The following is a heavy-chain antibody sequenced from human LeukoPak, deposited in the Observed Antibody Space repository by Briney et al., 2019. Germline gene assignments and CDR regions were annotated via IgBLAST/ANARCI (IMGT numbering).Heavy chain of an antibody. CDR1: GGSISSYY. V-gene: IGHV4-59*01. CDR3: ARENKYEKGRLV. Sequence: PSETLSLTCTVSGGSISSYYWSWIRQPPGKGLEWIGYIYYSGSTNYNPSLKSRVTISVDTSKNQFSLKLNSVTAADTAVYYCARENKYEKGRLVWGQGTLVTVSS. J-gene: IGHJ4*02. CDR2: IYYSGST. D-gene: IGHD1/OR15-1a*01.